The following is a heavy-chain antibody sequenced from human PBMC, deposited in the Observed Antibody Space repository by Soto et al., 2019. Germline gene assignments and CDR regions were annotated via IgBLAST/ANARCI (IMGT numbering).Heavy chain of an antibody. CDR1: GGSISSGGYY. CDR2: IYYSGST. Sequence: SETLSLTCTVSGGSISSGGYYWSWIRQHPGKGLEWIGYIYYSGSTYYNPSLKSRVTISVDKSKNQFSLKLSSVTAADTAVYYCARSILPPYYYGSGSDGPFDYWGQGTLVTVSS. J-gene: IGHJ4*02. D-gene: IGHD3-10*01. CDR3: ARSILPPYYYGSGSDGPFDY. V-gene: IGHV4-31*03.